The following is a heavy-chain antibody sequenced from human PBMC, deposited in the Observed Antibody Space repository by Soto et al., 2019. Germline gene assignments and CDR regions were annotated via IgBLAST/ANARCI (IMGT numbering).Heavy chain of an antibody. D-gene: IGHD5-18*01. CDR2: FDPEDGET. CDR1: GYTLTELS. J-gene: IGHJ4*02. Sequence: ASVKVSCKVSGYTLTELSMHVVRQAPGKGLEWMGGFDPEDGETIYAQKFQGRVAMTEDTSTDTAYMELSSLRSEHTAVYFRATPTYPHSYGYGKSQRGYFDYWGPGTLVPVSS. V-gene: IGHV1-24*01. CDR3: ATPTYPHSYGYGKSQRGYFDY.